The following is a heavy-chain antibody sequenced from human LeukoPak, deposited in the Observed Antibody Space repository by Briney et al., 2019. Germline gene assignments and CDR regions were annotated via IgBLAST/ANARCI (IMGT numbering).Heavy chain of an antibody. J-gene: IGHJ2*01. CDR3: ASSRTYYFGSGSL. V-gene: IGHV4-31*03. CDR1: GGSISSGGYY. D-gene: IGHD3-10*01. Sequence: SETLSLTCTVSGGSISSGGYYWSWIRQHPGKGLEWIGYIYYSGSTYYNPSLKSRVTISVDTSKNQFSLKLSSVTAADTAVYYCASSRTYYFGSGSLWGRGTLATVSS. CDR2: IYYSGST.